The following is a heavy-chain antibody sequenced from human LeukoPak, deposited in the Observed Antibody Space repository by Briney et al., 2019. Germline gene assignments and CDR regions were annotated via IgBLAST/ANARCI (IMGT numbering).Heavy chain of an antibody. J-gene: IGHJ4*02. Sequence: SETLSVTCTVSGGSISSYYWSWIRQPPGNGLEWIGYIYYSGSTNYNPSLKSRVTISVDTSKNQFSLKLSSVTAADTAVYYCARHWNPDYYDSSGYYWYWYFDYWGQGTLVTVSS. CDR1: GGSISSYY. V-gene: IGHV4-59*08. CDR2: IYYSGST. D-gene: IGHD3-22*01. CDR3: ARHWNPDYYDSSGYYWYWYFDY.